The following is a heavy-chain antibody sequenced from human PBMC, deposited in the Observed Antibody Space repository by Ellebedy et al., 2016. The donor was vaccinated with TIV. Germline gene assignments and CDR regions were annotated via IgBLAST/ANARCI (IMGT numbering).Heavy chain of an antibody. CDR1: GFSFSRYW. Sequence: GGSLRLSCGASGFSFSRYWMSWVRQAPGKGLVWVANIRQDGSEKYYVDSVKGRFTISRDNAKNSLYLHLNSLRAEDTAMYYCATDGSYGDYLSPTHAFVIWGQGTMVTVSS. D-gene: IGHD4-17*01. CDR2: IRQDGSEK. V-gene: IGHV3-7*01. J-gene: IGHJ3*02. CDR3: ATDGSYGDYLSPTHAFVI.